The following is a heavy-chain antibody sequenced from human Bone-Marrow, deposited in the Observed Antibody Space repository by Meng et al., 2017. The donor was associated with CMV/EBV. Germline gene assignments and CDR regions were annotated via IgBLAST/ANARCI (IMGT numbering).Heavy chain of an antibody. Sequence: ASVKVSCKASGYTFTGYYMHWVRQAPGQGLEWMGWINPNSGGTNYAQKFQGRVTMTRDTSISTAYMELSSLRSEDTAVYYCAIWSYGDNNWFDPWGQGTLVTVSS. J-gene: IGHJ5*02. D-gene: IGHD4-17*01. CDR3: AIWSYGDNNWFDP. V-gene: IGHV1-2*02. CDR1: GYTFTGYY. CDR2: INPNSGGT.